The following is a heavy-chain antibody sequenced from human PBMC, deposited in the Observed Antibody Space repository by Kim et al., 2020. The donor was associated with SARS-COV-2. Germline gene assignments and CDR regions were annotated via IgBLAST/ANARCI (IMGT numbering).Heavy chain of an antibody. J-gene: IGHJ4*02. CDR3: ARMKATLIDY. Sequence: STNYNPSLQSRVTISVDTSKNQFSLNLSSVTAADTAVYYCARMKATLIDYWGQGTLVTVSS. V-gene: IGHV4-59*01. CDR2: ST.